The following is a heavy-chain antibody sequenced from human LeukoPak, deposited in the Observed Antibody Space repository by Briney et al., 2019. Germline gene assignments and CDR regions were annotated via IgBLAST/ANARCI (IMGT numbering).Heavy chain of an antibody. CDR1: GGSFSGYC. D-gene: IGHD6-19*01. CDR2: INHSGST. V-gene: IGHV4-34*01. J-gene: IGHJ4*02. Sequence: SETLSLTCAVYGGSFSGYCWSWIRQPPGKGLEWIGEINHSGSTSYNPSLKSRVTISVDTSKNQFSLKLSSVTAADTAVYYCARGWYSSGWLHKPRLFDYWGQGTLVTVSS. CDR3: ARGWYSSGWLHKPRLFDY.